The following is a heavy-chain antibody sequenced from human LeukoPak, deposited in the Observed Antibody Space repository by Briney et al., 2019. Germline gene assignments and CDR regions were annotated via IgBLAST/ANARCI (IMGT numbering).Heavy chain of an antibody. V-gene: IGHV4-4*02. CDR2: IYHSGST. CDR3: AREFGTRPYYFDY. J-gene: IGHJ4*02. Sequence: PSETLSLTCAVSGGSISRSNWWSWVRQPPGKGLEWIGEIYHSGSTNYNPSLKSRVTISVDKSKNQFSLKLSSVTAADTAVYYCAREFGTRPYYFDYWGQGTLVTVSS. CDR1: GGSISRSNW. D-gene: IGHD1-1*01.